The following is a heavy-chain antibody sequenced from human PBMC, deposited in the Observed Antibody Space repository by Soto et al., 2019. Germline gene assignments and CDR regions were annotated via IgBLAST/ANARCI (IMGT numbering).Heavy chain of an antibody. J-gene: IGHJ3*02. V-gene: IGHV3-30-3*01. CDR1: GFTFSNYA. D-gene: IGHD2-15*01. Sequence: QVQLVESGGGVVQPGRSLRLSCVASGFTFSNYAMHWVRQAPGKGLEWVAVISYDGSNKYYADSVKGRFNISRDNSKNSLYLQKNRLGAEDTAVYYCARGDQRWWYSFDIWGQGTMVTVSS. CDR2: ISYDGSNK. CDR3: ARGDQRWWYSFDI.